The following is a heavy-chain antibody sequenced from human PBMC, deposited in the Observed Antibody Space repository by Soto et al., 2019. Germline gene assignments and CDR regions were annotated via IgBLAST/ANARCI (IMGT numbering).Heavy chain of an antibody. CDR3: ARMAYREVRGVNYGMDV. D-gene: IGHD3-10*01. Sequence: VVSLKISCYGSGYSFTSYWIGWVRQMPWKGLEWMGIIYPGDSDTRYSPSFQGQVTISADKSISTAYLQWSSLKASDTAMYYCARMAYREVRGVNYGMDVWGQGTTVTVSS. J-gene: IGHJ6*02. CDR2: IYPGDSDT. CDR1: GYSFTSYW. V-gene: IGHV5-51*01.